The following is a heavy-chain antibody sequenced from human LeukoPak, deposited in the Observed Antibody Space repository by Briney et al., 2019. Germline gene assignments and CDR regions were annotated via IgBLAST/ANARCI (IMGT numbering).Heavy chain of an antibody. CDR2: INPNSGGT. CDR3: ARGRSGELTWAFTLDS. Sequence: GASVKVSCKASGYTFTGYYMHWVRQAPGQGLEWMGWINPNSGGTKYAQKFQGRVTMTRDMPISTAYMELSRLRSDDTAVYYCARGRSGELTWAFTLDSWGQGTLVTVSS. V-gene: IGHV1-2*02. CDR1: GYTFTGYY. J-gene: IGHJ4*02. D-gene: IGHD3-10*01.